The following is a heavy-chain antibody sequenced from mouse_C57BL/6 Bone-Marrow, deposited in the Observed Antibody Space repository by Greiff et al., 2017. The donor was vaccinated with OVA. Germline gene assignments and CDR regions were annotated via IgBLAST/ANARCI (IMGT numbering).Heavy chain of an antibody. D-gene: IGHD2-2*01. V-gene: IGHV5-6*02. Sequence: EVMLVESGGDLVKPGGSLKLSCAASGFTFSSYGMSWVRQTPDKRLEWVATISSGGSYTYYPDSVTGRFTISRDNAKNTLYLQMSSLKSEDTAMYYCARGRVTTDAMDYWGQGTSVTVSS. CDR1: GFTFSSYG. CDR2: ISSGGSYT. CDR3: ARGRVTTDAMDY. J-gene: IGHJ4*01.